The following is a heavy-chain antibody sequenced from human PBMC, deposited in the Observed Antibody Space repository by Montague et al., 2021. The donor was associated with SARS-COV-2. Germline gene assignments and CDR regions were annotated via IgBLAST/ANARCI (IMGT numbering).Heavy chain of an antibody. J-gene: IGHJ4*02. CDR1: GDSVSSNIAT. CDR2: TYYRPKWYN. V-gene: IGHV6-1*01. Sequence: CAISGDSVSSNIATRNWIRQSPSRGLEWLGRTYYRPKWYNDYAESVKSRITIDPDTSKHQFSLHLNSVTPEDTAVYYCARIPVGSKYYFDFWGQGTLVTVSS. CDR3: ARIPVGSKYYFDF. D-gene: IGHD2-2*01.